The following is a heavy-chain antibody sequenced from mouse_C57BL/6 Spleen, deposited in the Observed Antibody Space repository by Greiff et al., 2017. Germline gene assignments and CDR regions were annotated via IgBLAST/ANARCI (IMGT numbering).Heavy chain of an antibody. CDR3: ARRTLYYSKDYYAMDY. CDR2: IDPSDSYT. D-gene: IGHD2-5*01. CDR1: GYTFTSYW. V-gene: IGHV1-50*01. Sequence: QVQLQQPGAELAKPGASVKLSCKASGYTFTSYWMQWVKQRPGQGLEWIGEIDPSDSYTNYNQKFKGKATLTVDTSSSTAYMQLSSLTSEDSAVYYCARRTLYYSKDYYAMDYWGQGTSVTVSS. J-gene: IGHJ4*01.